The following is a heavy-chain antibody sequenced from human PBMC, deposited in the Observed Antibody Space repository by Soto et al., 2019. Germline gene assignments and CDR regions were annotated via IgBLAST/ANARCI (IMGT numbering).Heavy chain of an antibody. CDR1: VGSFSGDY. Sequence: SSETLSLTCAVYVGSFSGDYWSWVRQPPGKGLEWIGEINHSGSTNYSPSLKSRVTISVDTSKNQFSLKLSSVTAADTAVYYCARSGRATYYYYYGMDVWGQGTTVTVS. CDR3: ARSGRATYYYYYGMDV. CDR2: INHSGST. D-gene: IGHD3-10*01. V-gene: IGHV4-34*01. J-gene: IGHJ6*02.